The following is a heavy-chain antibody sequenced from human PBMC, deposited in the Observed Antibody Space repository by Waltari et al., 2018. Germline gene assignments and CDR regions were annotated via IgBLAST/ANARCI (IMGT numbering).Heavy chain of an antibody. Sequence: EVQLVESGGGLVQPGGSLRLSCVASGFLFSSYSMNLVRLAPGKGLEWVSSISGDNSYTYYSGSVKGRFTISRDNAKNSLFLQMNGLRDEDTAIYYCAKEGLGGDRQFDYWGQGTLVSVSS. D-gene: IGHD2-21*02. CDR3: AKEGLGGDRQFDY. CDR1: GFLFSSYS. J-gene: IGHJ4*02. CDR2: ISGDNSYT. V-gene: IGHV3-21*06.